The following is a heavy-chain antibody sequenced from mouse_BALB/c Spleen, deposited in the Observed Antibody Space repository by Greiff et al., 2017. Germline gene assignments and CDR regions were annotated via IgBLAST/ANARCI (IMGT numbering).Heavy chain of an antibody. CDR1: GYTFTSYV. CDR2: INPYNDGT. D-gene: IGHD2-4*01. V-gene: IGHV1-14*01. CDR3: AVYYDYDGDYAMDY. J-gene: IGHJ4*01. Sequence: LVESGPELVKPGASVKMSCKASGYTFTSYVMHWVKQKPGQGLEWIGYINPYNDGTKYNEKFKGKATLTSDKSSSTAYMELSSLTSEDSAVYYCAVYYDYDGDYAMDYWGQGTSVTVSS.